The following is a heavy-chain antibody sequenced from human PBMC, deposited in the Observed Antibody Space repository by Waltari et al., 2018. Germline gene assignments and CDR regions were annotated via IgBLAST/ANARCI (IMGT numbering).Heavy chain of an antibody. CDR2: IFADGTT. CDR3: TRGGHPNS. V-gene: IGHV3-66*02. Sequence: EVFLQQSGGGLVQPGGSLKLPCPAPGATIDSNFMNWLRQAPGKGLEWISVIFADGTTHYADSVRGRFVISRDKSENTLYLQMNSVRPDDSSVYYCTRGGHPNSWGQGTLVTVSS. CDR1: GATIDSNF. D-gene: IGHD7-27*01. J-gene: IGHJ1*01.